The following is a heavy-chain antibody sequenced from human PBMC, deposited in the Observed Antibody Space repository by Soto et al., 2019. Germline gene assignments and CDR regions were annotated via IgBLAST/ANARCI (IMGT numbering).Heavy chain of an antibody. V-gene: IGHV3-74*01. J-gene: IGHJ4*02. CDR2: INSDGITT. Sequence: EVQLVESGGGLVQPGGSLRLSCAASGFTFSSYWMHWVRQAPGKGLVWVSRINSDGITTNYADSVKGRFTISRDNAKNTLYLQMNSLGADDTALYYCARGSYRLWLNDYWAQGSLVPVSS. D-gene: IGHD3-16*02. CDR1: GFTFSSYW. CDR3: ARGSYRLWLNDY.